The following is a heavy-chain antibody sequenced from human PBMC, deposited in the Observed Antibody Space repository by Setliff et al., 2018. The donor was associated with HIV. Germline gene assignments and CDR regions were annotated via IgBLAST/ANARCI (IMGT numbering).Heavy chain of an antibody. CDR1: GYTFTAYG. CDR2: ISTYSDET. V-gene: IGHV1-18*01. J-gene: IGHJ6*02. Sequence: GASVKVSCKPSGYTFTAYGLSWVRQAPGQGLEWMGWISTYSDETSYAQKLQGRVTMTTDTSTSTAYMELRRQRFDDTAVYYCARDVEHMMDVWGQGTTVTVSS. CDR3: ARDVEHMMDV.